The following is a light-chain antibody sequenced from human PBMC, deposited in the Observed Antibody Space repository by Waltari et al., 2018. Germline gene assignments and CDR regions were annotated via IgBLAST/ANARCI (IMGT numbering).Light chain of an antibody. CDR3: ATWDDRQTGYVV. CDR1: SSNIGSNA. V-gene: IGLV1-44*01. Sequence: QSALTQPPSASGTPGQRVIISCSGSSSNIGSNAVSWYRQFPGTAPRLLIYSNSEPPSGVPDRFSGSNSGTSASLTISGLQSDDAADYYCATWDDRQTGYVVFGGGTKLTVL. J-gene: IGLJ2*01. CDR2: SNS.